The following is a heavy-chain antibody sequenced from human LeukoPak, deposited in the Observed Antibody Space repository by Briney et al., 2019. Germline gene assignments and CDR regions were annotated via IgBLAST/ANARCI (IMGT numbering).Heavy chain of an antibody. CDR2: ISYDGSNK. D-gene: IGHD3-16*01. CDR1: GFTFSSYG. CDR3: AKLLWTISGSYAAFDI. V-gene: IGHV3-30*18. Sequence: GGSLRLSCAASGFTFSSYGMHWVRQAPGKGLEWVAVISYDGSNKYYADSVKGRFTISRDNSKNTLYLQMNSLRAEDTAVYYCAKLLWTISGSYAAFDIWGQGTMVTVAS. J-gene: IGHJ3*02.